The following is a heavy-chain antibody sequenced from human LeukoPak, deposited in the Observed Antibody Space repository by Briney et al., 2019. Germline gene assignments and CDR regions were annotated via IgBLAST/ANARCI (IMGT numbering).Heavy chain of an antibody. V-gene: IGHV3-15*01. D-gene: IGHD3-10*01. CDR1: GFTFDSYI. CDR3: TTDRASHL. J-gene: IGHJ3*01. CDR2: IKSKTDGGTT. Sequence: GGSLRLSCVASGFTFDSYIMSWVRQAPGKGLEWVGRIKSKTDGGTTDYAAPVKGRFTISRDDSKNTLYLQMNSLKTEDTAVYYCTTDRASHLWGQGTMVTVSS.